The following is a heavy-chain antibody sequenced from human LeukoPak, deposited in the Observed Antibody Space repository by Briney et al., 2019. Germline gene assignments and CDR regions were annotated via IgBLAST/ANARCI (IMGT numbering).Heavy chain of an antibody. CDR2: IDPSDSYT. CDR1: GYSFTSYW. D-gene: IGHD6-19*01. CDR3: ASSLEPGIAVAGTYYFDY. V-gene: IGHV5-10-1*01. J-gene: IGHJ4*02. Sequence: GESLKISCKGSGYSFTSYWISWVCQMPGKGLEWMGRIDPSDSYTNYSPSFQGHVTISADKSISTAYLQWSSLKASDTAMYYCASSLEPGIAVAGTYYFDYWGQGTLVTVSS.